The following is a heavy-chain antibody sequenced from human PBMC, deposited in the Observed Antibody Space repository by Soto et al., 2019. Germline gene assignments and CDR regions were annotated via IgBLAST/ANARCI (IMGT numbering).Heavy chain of an antibody. D-gene: IGHD6-6*01. CDR2: ISQSENT. J-gene: IGHJ4*02. V-gene: IGHV4-34*01. CDR1: GLTFSSSW. Sequence: PGGSLRLSCAASGLTFSSSWLSWVRQPPGKGLEWIGEISQSENTTSCPALKSRVAISIDTSKKQFSLSLAAVSAAVTALYYCASAPNVSGSSQTRLDFWGQGTLVTVSS. CDR3: ASAPNVSGSSQTRLDF.